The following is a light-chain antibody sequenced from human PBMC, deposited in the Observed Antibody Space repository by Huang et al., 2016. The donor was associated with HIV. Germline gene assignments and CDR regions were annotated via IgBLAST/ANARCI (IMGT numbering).Light chain of an antibody. CDR2: WAS. J-gene: IGKJ5*01. V-gene: IGKV4-1*01. CDR1: QSLLYSLNNKNY. Sequence: DIVMTQSPDSLSVSPGERATIDCKSSQSLLYSLNNKNYLAWFQQKPGRPPKLFLYWASTRESGSPERFSGSGSGTDFTLTINNLQPEDVATYYCQQYYQNPQTFGQGT. CDR3: QQYYQNPQT.